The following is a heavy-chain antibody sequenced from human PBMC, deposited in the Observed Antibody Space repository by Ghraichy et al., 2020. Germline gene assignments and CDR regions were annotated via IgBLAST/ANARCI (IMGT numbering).Heavy chain of an antibody. Sequence: SETLSLTCTVSGVSISSYHWSWIRQSPEKGLEWIGYVYSSGSTNYNPSLKSRVTISIDTSKNQFSLKLTSVTAADTAVYYCARKDYGDYVFDYWGQGTTVTVSS. V-gene: IGHV4-59*01. CDR3: ARKDYGDYVFDY. CDR1: GVSISSYH. D-gene: IGHD4-17*01. J-gene: IGHJ4*03. CDR2: VYSSGST.